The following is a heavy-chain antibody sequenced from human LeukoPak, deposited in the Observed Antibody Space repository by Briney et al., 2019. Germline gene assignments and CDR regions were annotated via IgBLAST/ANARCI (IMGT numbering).Heavy chain of an antibody. CDR1: GFTFSTYG. J-gene: IGHJ4*01. D-gene: IGHD2-21*01. V-gene: IGHV3-21*01. CDR3: LRGDVRDY. Sequence: GGSLRLSCAASGFTFSTYGMHWVRQAPGKGLERVSSISSTSRYTHYADSAKGRFTISRDNAENSLYLQMNSLRAEDTAVYYCLRGDVRDYWGHGTLVTVSS. CDR2: ISSTSRYT.